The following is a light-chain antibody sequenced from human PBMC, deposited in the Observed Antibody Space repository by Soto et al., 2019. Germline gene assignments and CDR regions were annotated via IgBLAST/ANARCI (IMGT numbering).Light chain of an antibody. V-gene: IGLV2-14*01. CDR2: DVS. Sequence: SVLTQPASVSGSPVQSITISCTGTSSDVGGYNYVSWYQQHPGKAPKLMIYDVSNRPSGVSNRFSGSKSGNTASLTISGLQAEDEADYYCSSYTSSSLFVFGTGTKVTVL. J-gene: IGLJ1*01. CDR1: SSDVGGYNY. CDR3: SSYTSSSLFV.